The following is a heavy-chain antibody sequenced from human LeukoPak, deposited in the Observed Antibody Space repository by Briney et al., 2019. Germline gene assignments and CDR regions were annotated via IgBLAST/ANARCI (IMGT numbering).Heavy chain of an antibody. V-gene: IGHV4-61*01. J-gene: IGHJ3*02. CDR2: IYYSGST. Sequence: SETLSLTCTVSGGSLSSGSYYWSWIRQPPGKGLEWLGYIYYSGSTNYNPSLKSRVTISVDTSKNQFSLKLSSVTAADTAVYYCARGVYGSGSYGAFDIWGQGTMVTVSS. CDR1: GGSLSSGSYY. D-gene: IGHD3-10*01. CDR3: ARGVYGSGSYGAFDI.